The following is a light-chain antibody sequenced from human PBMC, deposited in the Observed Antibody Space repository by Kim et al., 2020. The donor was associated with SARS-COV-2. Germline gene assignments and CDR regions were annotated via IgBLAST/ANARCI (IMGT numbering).Light chain of an antibody. CDR1: EAIETW. CDR2: LAS. V-gene: IGKV1-5*03. Sequence: SASVGDRDTISCRASEAIETWLAWYQQNPGKVPSLLIYLASTLENGVPSRFSGSGSGTEFTLTINGLQPDDFATYYCQQYSRFPYTFGQGTKLEI. J-gene: IGKJ2*01. CDR3: QQYSRFPYT.